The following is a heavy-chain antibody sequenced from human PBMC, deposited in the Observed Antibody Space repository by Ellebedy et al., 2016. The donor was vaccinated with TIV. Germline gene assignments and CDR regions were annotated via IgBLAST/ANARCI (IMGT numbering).Heavy chain of an antibody. Sequence: GESLKISCAASGFTFTDFHMHWVRQAPGTGLAWVAVIWFDGSLTFYADSVKGRFTLSRDNSKNMLYLQMDNLRVEDTALYYCARELLGGQGDMDVWGQGTTVTVSS. CDR1: GFTFTDFH. J-gene: IGHJ6*02. CDR2: IWFDGSLT. D-gene: IGHD1-26*01. V-gene: IGHV3-33*01. CDR3: ARELLGGQGDMDV.